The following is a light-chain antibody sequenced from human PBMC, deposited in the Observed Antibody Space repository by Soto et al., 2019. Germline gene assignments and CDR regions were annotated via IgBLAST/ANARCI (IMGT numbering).Light chain of an antibody. Sequence: VVTQSPATLSASPGERVTLSCRASQFVSSRLAWYQQKPGQAPRLLIYGASNRATGIPGRFSGSGSGTDFTLTISRLEPEDFAVYYCQQFGSSPPITFGQGTRLEIK. V-gene: IGKV3-20*01. CDR3: QQFGSSPPIT. CDR2: GAS. J-gene: IGKJ5*01. CDR1: QFVSSR.